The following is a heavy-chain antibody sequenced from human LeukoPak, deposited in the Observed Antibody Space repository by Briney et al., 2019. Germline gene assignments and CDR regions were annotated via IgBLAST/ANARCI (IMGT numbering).Heavy chain of an antibody. J-gene: IGHJ4*02. V-gene: IGHV1-46*01. CDR1: GYTFTSYF. D-gene: IGHD6-13*01. CDR3: ARVYSSSWYDDRAFDY. Sequence: ASVKVSCKASGYTFTSYFMYWVRQAPGQGLEWMGLINPSGGSTSYAQKFQGRVTMTRDMSTSTVYMELSSLRSEDTAVYYCARVYSSSWYDDRAFDYWGQGTLVTVSS. CDR2: INPSGGST.